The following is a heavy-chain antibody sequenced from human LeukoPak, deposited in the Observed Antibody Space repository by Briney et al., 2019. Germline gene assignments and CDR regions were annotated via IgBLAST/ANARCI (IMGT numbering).Heavy chain of an antibody. J-gene: IGHJ4*02. CDR3: ARGPYYYGSGSYYNVRSDY. Sequence: ASVKVSCKASGGTFSSYAISWVRQAPGQGLEWMGRIIPILGIANYAQKFQGRVTITADKSTSTAYMELSSLRSEDTAVYYCARGPYYYGSGSYYNVRSDYWGQGTLVTFSS. V-gene: IGHV1-69*04. CDR1: GGTFSSYA. D-gene: IGHD3-10*01. CDR2: IIPILGIA.